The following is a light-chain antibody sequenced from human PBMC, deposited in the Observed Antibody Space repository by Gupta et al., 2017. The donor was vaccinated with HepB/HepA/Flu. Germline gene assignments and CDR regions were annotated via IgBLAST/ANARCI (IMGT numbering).Light chain of an antibody. CDR1: KLGDKY. J-gene: IGLJ2*01. V-gene: IGLV3-1*01. CDR3: QAWERSTGVV. CDR2: KDS. Sequence: SYELTQPPSVSVSPGQTASITCSGDKLGDKYACWYQQKPGQSPVLVIYKDSKRPSGIPERFSGSNSGNTATLTISXTQAMEXADYYCQAWERSTGVVFGGGTKLTXL.